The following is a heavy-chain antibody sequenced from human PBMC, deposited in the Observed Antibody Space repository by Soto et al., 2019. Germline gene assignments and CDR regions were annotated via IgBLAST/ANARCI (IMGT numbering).Heavy chain of an antibody. Sequence: PGGSLRLSCXASGFTFSNYAVTWVRQAPGKGLEWVSTISGSGGSTYYADSVKGRFTISRDNSKNTLYLQMNSLRAEDTAVYYCAKDQGSSWYEIDYWGQGTLVTVSS. CDR3: AKDQGSSWYEIDY. CDR2: ISGSGGST. J-gene: IGHJ4*02. CDR1: GFTFSNYA. V-gene: IGHV3-23*01. D-gene: IGHD6-13*01.